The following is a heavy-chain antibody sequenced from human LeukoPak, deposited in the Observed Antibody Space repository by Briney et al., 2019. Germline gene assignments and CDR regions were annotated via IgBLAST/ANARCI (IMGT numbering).Heavy chain of an antibody. Sequence: ASVKVSCKASGYTFTGYYMHWVRQAPGQGLEWMGWINPNSGGTNYAQKFQGRVTMTRDTSTSTVYMELSSLRSEDTAVYYCARDGIYSYGDLWGQGTLVTVSS. CDR3: ARDGIYSYGDL. D-gene: IGHD5-18*01. V-gene: IGHV1-2*02. CDR2: INPNSGGT. J-gene: IGHJ4*02. CDR1: GYTFTGYY.